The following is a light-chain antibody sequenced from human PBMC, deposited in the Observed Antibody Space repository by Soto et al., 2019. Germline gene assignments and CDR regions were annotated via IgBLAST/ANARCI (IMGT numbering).Light chain of an antibody. CDR2: GAS. CDR3: QQYGSSYT. J-gene: IGKJ2*01. V-gene: IGKV3-20*01. Sequence: IVLTQSPGTLSLSPGDRATLSCRASQIVSSNYLAWYQQKPGQAPRLLIYGASIRATGLPDRFSGSGSGTDFTLTISRLEPEDFAVYYCQQYGSSYTFGQGTKVDIK. CDR1: QIVSSNY.